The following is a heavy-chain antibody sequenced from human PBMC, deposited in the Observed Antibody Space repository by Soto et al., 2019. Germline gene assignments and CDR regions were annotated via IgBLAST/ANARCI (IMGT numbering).Heavy chain of an antibody. CDR1: GGSISSSNW. V-gene: IGHV4-4*02. J-gene: IGHJ4*02. D-gene: IGHD5-18*01. CDR2: IYHSGST. CDR3: ARVIRGYSYARDY. Sequence: PSETLSLTCAVSGGSISSSNWWSWVRQPPGKGLEWIGEIYHSGSTNYNPSLKSRVTISVDKSKNQFSLKLSSVTAADTAVYYCARVIRGYSYARDYWGQGTLVTVSS.